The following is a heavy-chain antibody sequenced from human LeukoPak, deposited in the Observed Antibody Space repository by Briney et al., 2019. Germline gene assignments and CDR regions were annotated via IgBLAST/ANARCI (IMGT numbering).Heavy chain of an antibody. CDR2: ISYDGGNK. J-gene: IGHJ4*02. D-gene: IGHD3-10*01. Sequence: GRSLRLSCAASGFSFSTFAMHWVRQAPGKGLEWVAVISYDGGNKYYADSVKGRFSMSRDNAKNTVYLQMNSLRGEDTAVYYCARDTVSGSHDFDDWGQGTLVTVFS. CDR1: GFSFSTFA. CDR3: ARDTVSGSHDFDD. V-gene: IGHV3-30-3*01.